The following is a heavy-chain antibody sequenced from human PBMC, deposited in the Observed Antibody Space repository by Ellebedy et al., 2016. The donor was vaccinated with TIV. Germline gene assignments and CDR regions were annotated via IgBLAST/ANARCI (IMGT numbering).Heavy chain of an antibody. J-gene: IGHJ6*02. Sequence: ASVKVSCKASGGTFSSYAISWVRQAPGQGLEWMGGIIPIFGTANYAQKFQGRVTITADESTSTAYMELSSLRSEDTAVYYCATKTLARDRALWFESKSGYYYYGMDVWGQGTTVTVSS. D-gene: IGHD3-10*01. CDR3: ATKTLARDRALWFESKSGYYYYGMDV. CDR1: GGTFSSYA. V-gene: IGHV1-69*13. CDR2: IIPIFGTA.